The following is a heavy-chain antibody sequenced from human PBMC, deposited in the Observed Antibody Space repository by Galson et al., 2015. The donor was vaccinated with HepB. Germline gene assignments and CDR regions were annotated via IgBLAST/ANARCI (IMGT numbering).Heavy chain of an antibody. V-gene: IGHV3-30-3*01. D-gene: IGHD3-3*01. CDR1: GFTFSSYA. CDR2: ISYDGSIK. CDR3: ARGGGITIFGLVMDY. Sequence: SLRLSCAASGFTFSSYAMHWVRQAPGKGLEWVAIISYDGSIKYYVDSVKGRFTFSRDNSKNTLYLQMNSLRVEDTAVYYCARGGGITIFGLVMDYWGQGTLVTVSS. J-gene: IGHJ4*02.